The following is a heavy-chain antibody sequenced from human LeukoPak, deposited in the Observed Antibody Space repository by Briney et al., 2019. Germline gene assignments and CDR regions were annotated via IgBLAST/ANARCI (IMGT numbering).Heavy chain of an antibody. CDR1: GFTFSSYA. D-gene: IGHD3-9*01. Sequence: GGSLRLSCAASGFTFSSYAMHRVRQAPGKGLEGVAVISYDGSNKYYADSVKGRFTISRDNSKNTLYLQMNSLRAEDTAVYYCARDENDILTGSDYWGQGTLVTVSS. V-gene: IGHV3-30*04. CDR3: ARDENDILTGSDY. CDR2: ISYDGSNK. J-gene: IGHJ4*02.